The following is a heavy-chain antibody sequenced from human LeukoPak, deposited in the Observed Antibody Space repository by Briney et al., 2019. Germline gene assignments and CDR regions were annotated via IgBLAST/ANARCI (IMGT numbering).Heavy chain of an antibody. CDR2: ISGSGGST. Sequence: VRPGGSLRLSCAASGFTFSSYAMSWVRQAPGKGLEWVSAISGSGGSTYYADSVKGRFTISRDNSKNTLYLQMNSLRAEDTAVYYCAKGGGAYNWFDPWGQGTLVTVSS. J-gene: IGHJ5*02. V-gene: IGHV3-23*01. CDR1: GFTFSSYA. CDR3: AKGGGAYNWFDP. D-gene: IGHD3-10*01.